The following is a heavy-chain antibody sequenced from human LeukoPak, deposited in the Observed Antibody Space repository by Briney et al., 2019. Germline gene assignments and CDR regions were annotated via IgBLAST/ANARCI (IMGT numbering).Heavy chain of an antibody. J-gene: IGHJ6*02. CDR3: ARDRKAAAGSYYYYGMDV. V-gene: IGHV3-30-3*01. D-gene: IGHD6-13*01. CDR1: GFTFSSYA. CDR2: ISYDGSNK. Sequence: QTGGSLRLSCAASGFTFSSYAMHWVRQAPGKGLEWVAVISYDGSNKYYADPVKGRFTISRDNSKNTLYLQMNSLRAEDTAVYYCARDRKAAAGSYYYYGMDVWGQGTTVTVSS.